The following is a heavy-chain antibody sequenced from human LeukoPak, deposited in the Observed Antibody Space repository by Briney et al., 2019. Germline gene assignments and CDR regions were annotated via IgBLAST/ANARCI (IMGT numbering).Heavy chain of an antibody. J-gene: IGHJ4*02. Sequence: GGSLRLSCAASGFTFSSYGMHWVRPAPGKGLAWVAFIRYDRSNKYYADSVKGRLTISRDNSKNALYLQMNSLRADDTAVYYCAKFPPRVGWGQGTLVTVSS. CDR3: AKFPPRVG. V-gene: IGHV3-30*02. D-gene: IGHD2-2*01. CDR2: IRYDRSNK. CDR1: GFTFSSYG.